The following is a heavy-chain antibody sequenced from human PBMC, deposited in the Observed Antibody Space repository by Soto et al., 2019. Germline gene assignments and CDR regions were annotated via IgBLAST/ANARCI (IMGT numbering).Heavy chain of an antibody. D-gene: IGHD6-13*01. Sequence: GGSLRLSCAASGFTFSSYSMNWVRQAPGKGLEWVSSISSSSSYIYYADSVKGRFTISRDNAKNSLYLQMNSLRAEDTAVYYCARPPQPSSSWPSGWFDPWGQGTLVTVSS. CDR2: ISSSSSYI. CDR3: ARPPQPSSSWPSGWFDP. J-gene: IGHJ5*02. CDR1: GFTFSSYS. V-gene: IGHV3-21*01.